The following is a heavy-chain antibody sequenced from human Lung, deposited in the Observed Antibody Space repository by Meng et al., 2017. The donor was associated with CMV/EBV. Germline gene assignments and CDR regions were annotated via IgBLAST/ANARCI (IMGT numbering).Heavy chain of an antibody. Sequence: VQLQQLRPGLVNPSRTLSLTTSVSGASITSGEYFWCWIRQPPGKGLEWIGYMDYRGSTFYNPSLKSRVTISVDTSKNQFSLKLSSVTAADTAVYFCARGELLWDYWGQGTLVTVSS. J-gene: IGHJ4*02. CDR3: ARGELLWDY. V-gene: IGHV4-30-4*01. D-gene: IGHD2-2*01. CDR1: GASITSGEYF. CDR2: MDYRGST.